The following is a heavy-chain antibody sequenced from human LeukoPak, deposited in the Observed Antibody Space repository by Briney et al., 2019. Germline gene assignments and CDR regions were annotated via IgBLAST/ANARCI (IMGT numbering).Heavy chain of an antibody. V-gene: IGHV3-23*01. CDR3: AKDRPNYFHVSGHYYQTNGDY. CDR2: ITSRDGTT. Sequence: GGSLRLSCAASGFTFSIYAMSWVRQAPGKRLEWVSSITSRDGTTYYADFGKGRFTISRDNSKNTLYLQMNSLRAEDTALYYCAKDRPNYFHVSGHYYQTNGDYWGQGTLVTVSS. J-gene: IGHJ4*02. CDR1: GFTFSIYA. D-gene: IGHD2/OR15-2a*01.